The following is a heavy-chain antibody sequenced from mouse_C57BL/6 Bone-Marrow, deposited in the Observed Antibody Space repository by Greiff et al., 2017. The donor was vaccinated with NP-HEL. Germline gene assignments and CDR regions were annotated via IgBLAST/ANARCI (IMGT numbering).Heavy chain of an antibody. CDR2: IDPENGDT. Sequence: EVQLQQSGAELVRPGASVTLSCTASGFNIKDDYMHWVKQRPEQGLEWIGWIDPENGDTEYASKFQGKATITAYTSSNTAYLQLSSRTSEDTAFYYCTTGYYGERGQGTTLTVSS. CDR3: TTGYYGE. J-gene: IGHJ2*01. D-gene: IGHD1-1*01. V-gene: IGHV14-4*01. CDR1: GFNIKDDY.